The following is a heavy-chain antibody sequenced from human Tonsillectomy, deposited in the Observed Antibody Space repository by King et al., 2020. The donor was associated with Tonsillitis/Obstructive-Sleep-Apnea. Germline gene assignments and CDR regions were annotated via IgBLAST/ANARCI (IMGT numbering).Heavy chain of an antibody. J-gene: IGHJ4*02. CDR2: INAYNGNT. Sequence: VQLVESGAEVKKPGASVKISCKSSGYTFTSYGISWVRQAPGQGLEWMGWINAYNGNTNYAQKLQGRVTMTTDTSTSTAYMELRSLRSDDTAVYYCARERAGWGGIPEDYWGQGTLVTVSS. D-gene: IGHD6-19*01. CDR3: ARERAGWGGIPEDY. CDR1: GYTFTSYG. V-gene: IGHV1-18*01.